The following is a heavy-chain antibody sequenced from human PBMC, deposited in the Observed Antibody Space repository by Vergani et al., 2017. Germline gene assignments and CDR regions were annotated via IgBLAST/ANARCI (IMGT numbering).Heavy chain of an antibody. CDR3: ARDRDIVVVPAAPFDY. D-gene: IGHD2-2*01. CDR2: INTNTGNP. Sequence: QVQLVQSGAEVKKPGASVKVSCKASGYTFTSYAMHWVRQAPGQRLEWMGWINTNTGNPTYAQGFTGRFVFSLDTSVSTAYLQISSLKAEDTAVYYCARDRDIVVVPAAPFDYWGQGTLVTVSS. CDR1: GYTFTSYA. V-gene: IGHV7-4-1*02. J-gene: IGHJ4*02.